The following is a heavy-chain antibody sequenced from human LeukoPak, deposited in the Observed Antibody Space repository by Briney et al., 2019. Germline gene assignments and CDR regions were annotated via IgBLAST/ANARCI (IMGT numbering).Heavy chain of an antibody. CDR3: TTDRGAEFDY. Sequence: GGSLRLSCTVSGIRFNDYWMSWVRQAPGKGLEWVGRIKSKTDGGTTDYAAPVKGRFTISRDDSKNTLYLQMNSLKTEDTAVYYCTTDRGAEFDYWGQGTLVTVSS. J-gene: IGHJ4*02. D-gene: IGHD3-16*01. CDR2: IKSKTDGGTT. V-gene: IGHV3-15*01. CDR1: GIRFNDYW.